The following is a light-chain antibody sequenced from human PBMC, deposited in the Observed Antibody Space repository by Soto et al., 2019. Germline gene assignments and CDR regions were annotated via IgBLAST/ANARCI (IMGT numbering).Light chain of an antibody. CDR3: QQYAGSPRT. V-gene: IGKV3-20*01. J-gene: IGKJ1*01. Sequence: EIVLTQSPGTLSLSPGEGATLSCRASQSVSRNYLAWYQQKPGQAPRLLIYTASRRATGIPDRFTGSGSGTDFTLTINRVEPEDFAVYFCQQYAGSPRTFGQGTKVDIK. CDR1: QSVSRNY. CDR2: TAS.